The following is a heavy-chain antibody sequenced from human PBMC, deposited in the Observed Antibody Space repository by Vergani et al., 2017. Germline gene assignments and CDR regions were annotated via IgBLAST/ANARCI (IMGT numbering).Heavy chain of an antibody. CDR1: GDSITNGGFS. V-gene: IGHV4-30-2*01. Sequence: QLQLQESGSGLVKPSQTLSLTCAVSGDSITNGGFSWNWIRPPPGKGPEWIGYIFPSGNSDYNPSLKNRVSISLDKSKNQFSLWLNSVTAADTAVYFCARASLRALVGYYYYMDVWGKGKTVVVSS. CDR3: ARASLRALVGYYYYMDV. J-gene: IGHJ6*03. D-gene: IGHD3-16*02. CDR2: IFPSGNS.